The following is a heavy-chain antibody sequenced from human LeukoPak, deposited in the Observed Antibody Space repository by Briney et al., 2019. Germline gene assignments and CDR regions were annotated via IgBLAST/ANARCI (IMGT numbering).Heavy chain of an antibody. Sequence: SVKVSCKASGGTFSSYAISWVRQAPGQGLEWMGGIIPIFGTANYAQKFQGRVTITADESTSTAYMELSSLRSEDTAVYYCARGARSTYYYYYYMDVWGKGTTVTVSS. CDR2: IIPIFGTA. CDR3: ARGARSTYYYYYYMDV. J-gene: IGHJ6*03. V-gene: IGHV1-69*13. CDR1: GGTFSSYA.